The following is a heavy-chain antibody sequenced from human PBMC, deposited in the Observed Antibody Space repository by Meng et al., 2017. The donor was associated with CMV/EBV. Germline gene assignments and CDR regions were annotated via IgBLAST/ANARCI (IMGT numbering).Heavy chain of an antibody. CDR2: IIPIFGTA. CDR3: ASGPERWYQPRRNWFDP. D-gene: IGHD2-2*01. J-gene: IGHJ5*02. V-gene: IGHV1-69*05. CDR1: GGTFSSYA. Sequence: SVKVSCKASGGTFSSYAISWVRPAPGQGLEWMGGIIPIFGTANYAQKFQGRVTITTDESTSTAYMELSSLRSEDTAVYYCASGPERWYQPRRNWFDPWGQGTLVTVSS.